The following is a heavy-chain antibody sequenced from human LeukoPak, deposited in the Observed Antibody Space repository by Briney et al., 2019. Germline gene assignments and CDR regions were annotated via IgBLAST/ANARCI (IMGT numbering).Heavy chain of an antibody. CDR3: ARVPRYCSGGSCYSGHDAFDI. V-gene: IGHV1-2*02. Sequence: GASVKVSCKASGYSFTNYGISWVRQAPGQGLEWMGWINPNSGGTNYSQKFQGRVTMTTDTSISTAYMELSRLRSDDTAVYYCARVPRYCSGGSCYSGHDAFDIWGQGTMVTVSS. CDR2: INPNSGGT. J-gene: IGHJ3*02. CDR1: GYSFTNYG. D-gene: IGHD2-15*01.